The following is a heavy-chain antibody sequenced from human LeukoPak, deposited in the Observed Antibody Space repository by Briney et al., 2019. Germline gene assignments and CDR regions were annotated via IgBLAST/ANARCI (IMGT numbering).Heavy chain of an antibody. Sequence: SETLSLTCTVSGGSISSSSYYWGWIRQPPGKGLEWIGSIYYSGSTYYNPSLKSRVTISVDTSKNQFSLKLSSVTAADTAVYYCASGLGYCSSTSCYPYYMDVWGKGTTVTDSS. CDR1: GGSISSSSYY. CDR2: IYYSGST. CDR3: ASGLGYCSSTSCYPYYMDV. D-gene: IGHD2-2*01. J-gene: IGHJ6*03. V-gene: IGHV4-39*01.